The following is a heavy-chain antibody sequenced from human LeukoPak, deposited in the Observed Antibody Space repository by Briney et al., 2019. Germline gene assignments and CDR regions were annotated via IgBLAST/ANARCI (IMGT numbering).Heavy chain of an antibody. J-gene: IGHJ5*01. D-gene: IGHD3-3*02. Sequence: SETLSLTCTVSGASISSDSNYWAWVRQLPGKGLQWIGSIYHTGSTFYNPSLMSRVSISIESSKNQFSLKRSSVTVADTALYYCARDISISWFYSWGQGTLVSVSS. CDR3: ARDISISWFYS. V-gene: IGHV4-39*07. CDR1: GASISSDSNY. CDR2: IYHTGST.